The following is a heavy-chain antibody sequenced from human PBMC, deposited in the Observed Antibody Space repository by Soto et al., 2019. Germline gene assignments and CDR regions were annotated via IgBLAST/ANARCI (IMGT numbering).Heavy chain of an antibody. CDR3: ARVFDRFMAYLLSF. CDR1: GYTFTTYS. CDR2: INAGSGDT. Sequence: ASVKVSCKSSGYTFTTYSLHWVRQAPGHGLEWMGWINAGSGDTEYSQKFKGRVTITRDTSAGTTDMELSSLRSEDTAVYYCARVFDRFMAYLLSFWGQGTPVTVSS. J-gene: IGHJ4*02. D-gene: IGHD3-3*01. V-gene: IGHV1-3*01.